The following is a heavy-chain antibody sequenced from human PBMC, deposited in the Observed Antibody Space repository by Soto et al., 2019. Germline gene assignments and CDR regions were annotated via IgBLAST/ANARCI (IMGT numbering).Heavy chain of an antibody. J-gene: IGHJ5*02. V-gene: IGHV4-30-4*01. CDR1: GGSISSGDYY. CDR2: IYYNGST. CDR3: ARKTSYSNPFDP. Sequence: PSETLSLTCTVSGGSISSGDYYWSWVRQPPGKGLEWIGYIYYNGSTYYNPSLKSRVTISVDTSKNQFSLQLSSVTAADTAVYYCARKTSYSNPFDPWGQGTLVTVSS. D-gene: IGHD4-4*01.